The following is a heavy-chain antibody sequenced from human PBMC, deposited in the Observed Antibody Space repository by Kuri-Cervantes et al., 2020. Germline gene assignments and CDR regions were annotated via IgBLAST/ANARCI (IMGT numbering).Heavy chain of an antibody. V-gene: IGHV3-23*01. CDR2: ISGSGGTT. D-gene: IGHD6-6*01. CDR3: ANQSRPTSHCCWPWYFDL. J-gene: IGHJ2*01. Sequence: GGSLRLSCAASGFTFTSYAMSWVRQAPGKGLEWVSSISGSGGTTYYADSMKGRFTISRDNSKNTLSLQMNSLRAEDTALYYCANQSRPTSHCCWPWYFDLWGRGTLGTVSS. CDR1: GFTFTSYA.